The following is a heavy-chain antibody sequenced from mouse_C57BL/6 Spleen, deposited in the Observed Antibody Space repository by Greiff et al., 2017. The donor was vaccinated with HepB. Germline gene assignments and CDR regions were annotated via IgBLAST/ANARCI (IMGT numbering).Heavy chain of an antibody. CDR1: GYTFTDYE. J-gene: IGHJ3*01. CDR2: IDPETGGT. V-gene: IGHV1-15*01. Sequence: QVQLQQSGAELVRPGASVTLSCKASGYTFTDYEMHWVKQTPVHGLEWIGAIDPETGGTAYNQKFKGKAILTAEKSSSTAYMELRSLTSEDSAVYYCTRSVTTVVEGAWFAYWGQGTLVTVSA. D-gene: IGHD1-1*01. CDR3: TRSVTTVVEGAWFAY.